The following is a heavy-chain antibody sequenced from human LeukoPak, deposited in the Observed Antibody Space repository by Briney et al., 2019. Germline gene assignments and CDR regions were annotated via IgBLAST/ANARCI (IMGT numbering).Heavy chain of an antibody. V-gene: IGHV3-21*04. J-gene: IGHJ4*02. Sequence: TGGSLRLSCAASGFTFDDYSMNWVRQAPGKGLEWVSFISSSSGYIFYADSMKGRFTISRDNAKNSLYLQMNSLRAEDTAIYYCARMAVAGQYNDYWGQGTLVTVSS. D-gene: IGHD6-19*01. CDR2: ISSSSGYI. CDR3: ARMAVAGQYNDY. CDR1: GFTFDDYS.